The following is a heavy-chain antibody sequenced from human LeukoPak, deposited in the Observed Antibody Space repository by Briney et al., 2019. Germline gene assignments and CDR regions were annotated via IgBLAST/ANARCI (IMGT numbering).Heavy chain of an antibody. Sequence: PSETLSLTCAVSGGSISSSNWWSWVRQPPGKGLEWIGEIYHSGSTNYNPSLKSRVTISVDKSKNQFSLKLSSVTAADTAVYYCARDPIAAAALGAFDIWGQGTMVTVSS. CDR1: GGSISSSNW. CDR3: ARDPIAAAALGAFDI. D-gene: IGHD6-13*01. V-gene: IGHV4-4*02. CDR2: IYHSGST. J-gene: IGHJ3*02.